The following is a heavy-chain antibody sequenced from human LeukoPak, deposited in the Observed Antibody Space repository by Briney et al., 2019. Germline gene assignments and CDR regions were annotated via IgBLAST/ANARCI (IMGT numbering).Heavy chain of an antibody. CDR2: MNPNSGNT. CDR3: ARRAAAGRCFDY. D-gene: IGHD6-13*01. Sequence: ASVKVSCKASGYTFTSYDINWVRQATGQGLEWMGWMNPNSGNTGYAQKFQGRVTMTRNTSISTAYMELSSLRSEDTAVYYCARRAAAGRCFDYWGQGTLVTVSS. J-gene: IGHJ4*02. V-gene: IGHV1-8*01. CDR1: GYTFTSYD.